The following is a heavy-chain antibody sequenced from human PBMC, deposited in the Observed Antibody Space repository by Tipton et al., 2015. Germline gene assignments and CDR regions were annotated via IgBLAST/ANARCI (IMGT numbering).Heavy chain of an antibody. CDR2: IHHGGTT. CDR1: GDSISSLNW. Sequence: TLSLTCSVSGDSISSLNWWTWVRQPPGKGLEWIGEIHHGGTTNYNPSLRSRVTMSVDTSRNQFSLKLSSVTASDTAVYYCARRPDGSDIWGQGTMVTVSS. CDR3: ARRPDGSDI. V-gene: IGHV4-4*02. J-gene: IGHJ3*02. D-gene: IGHD6-6*01.